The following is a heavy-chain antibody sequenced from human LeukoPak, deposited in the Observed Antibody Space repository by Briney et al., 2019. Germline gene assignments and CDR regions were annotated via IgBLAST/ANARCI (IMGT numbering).Heavy chain of an antibody. J-gene: IGHJ4*02. V-gene: IGHV4-59*01. Sequence: PSETLSLTCTVSDGSISSYYWTWIRQPPGKGLEWIGYIYYSGSTNYNPSLKSRVTISVDTSKTQFSLKLTPVTAADTAVYYCARVGGSSGWYGLDYWGQGTLVSVSS. CDR3: ARVGGSSGWYGLDY. D-gene: IGHD6-19*01. CDR1: DGSISSYY. CDR2: IYYSGST.